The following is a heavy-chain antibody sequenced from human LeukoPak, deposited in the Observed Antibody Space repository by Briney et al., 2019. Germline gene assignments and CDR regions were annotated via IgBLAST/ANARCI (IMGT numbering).Heavy chain of an antibody. CDR1: GFTFSDYY. J-gene: IGHJ4*02. V-gene: IGHV3-11*01. CDR2: ISSSGSTI. Sequence: GGSLRLSCAASGFTFSDYYMSWIRQAPGKGLEWVSYISSSGSTIYYADPVKGRFTISRDNAKNSLYLQMNSLRAEDTAVYYCARDYYYDSSGYWLYWGQGTLVTVSS. D-gene: IGHD3-22*01. CDR3: ARDYYYDSSGYWLY.